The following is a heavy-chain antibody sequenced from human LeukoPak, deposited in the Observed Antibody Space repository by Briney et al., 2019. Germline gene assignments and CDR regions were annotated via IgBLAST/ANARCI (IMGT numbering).Heavy chain of an antibody. CDR1: GFTFSSYS. V-gene: IGHV3-7*03. CDR3: ASISVEVCYGH. J-gene: IGHJ4*02. Sequence: GGSLRLSCAASGFTFSSYSMNWVRQAPGKGLEWVANIKQDGSQKYYVDSVKGRFTISRDNAKNSLYLQMNSLRAEDTARYYCASISVEVCYGHWGQGTLVTVSS. D-gene: IGHD2-2*01. CDR2: IKQDGSQK.